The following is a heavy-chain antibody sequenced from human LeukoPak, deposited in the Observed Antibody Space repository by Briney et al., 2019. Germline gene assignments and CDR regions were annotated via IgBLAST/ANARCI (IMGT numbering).Heavy chain of an antibody. CDR2: ISSSSSYI. V-gene: IGHV3-21*01. CDR1: GFTFSSYS. J-gene: IGHJ4*02. Sequence: GGSLRLSCAASGFTFSSYSMNWVRQAPGKGLEWVSSISSSSSYIYYAGSVKGRFTISRDNAKNSLYLQMNSLRVEDTAVYYCARETDLRYFDYWGQGTLVTVSS. CDR3: ARETDLRYFDY.